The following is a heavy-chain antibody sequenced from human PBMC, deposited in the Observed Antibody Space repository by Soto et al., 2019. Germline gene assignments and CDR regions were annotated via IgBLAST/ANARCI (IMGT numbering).Heavy chain of an antibody. V-gene: IGHV3-7*01. CDR2: IKQDGSEK. Sequence: GGSLRLSCAASGFTFSSYWMSWVRQAPGKGLEWVANIKQDGSEKYYVDSVKGRFTISRENAKNSLYLQMNSLRAEDTAVYYCARELLQYHYYYYGMDVWGQGTTVTVSS. CDR1: GFTFSSYW. D-gene: IGHD2-15*01. J-gene: IGHJ6*02. CDR3: ARELLQYHYYYYGMDV.